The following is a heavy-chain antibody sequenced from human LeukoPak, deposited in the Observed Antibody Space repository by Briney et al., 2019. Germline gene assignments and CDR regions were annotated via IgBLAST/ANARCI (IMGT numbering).Heavy chain of an antibody. D-gene: IGHD3-16*02. CDR1: GFTFSSYW. Sequence: GGSLRLSCAASGFTFSSYWMHWVRQAPGKGLVWVSRINSDGSSTRYADSVKGRFTISRDNAKNSLYLQMNSLRAEDTALYYCAREGNYVWGSYRYYYYGMDVWGQGTTVTVSS. J-gene: IGHJ6*02. CDR2: INSDGSST. CDR3: AREGNYVWGSYRYYYYGMDV. V-gene: IGHV3-74*01.